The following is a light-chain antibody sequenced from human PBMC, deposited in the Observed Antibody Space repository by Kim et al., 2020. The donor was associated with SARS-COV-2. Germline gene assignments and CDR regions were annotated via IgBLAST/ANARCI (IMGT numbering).Light chain of an antibody. CDR3: QSYDDSNQV. CDR2: EDN. Sequence: NFMLTQPHSVSESPGKTVTISCTRSSGSIASTYVQWYQQRPGSAPTTVIYEDNQRPSGVPDRFSGSIDSSSNSASLTISGLKTEDEADYFCQSYDDSNQVFGGGNQLTV. J-gene: IGLJ7*01. CDR1: SGSIASTY. V-gene: IGLV6-57*03.